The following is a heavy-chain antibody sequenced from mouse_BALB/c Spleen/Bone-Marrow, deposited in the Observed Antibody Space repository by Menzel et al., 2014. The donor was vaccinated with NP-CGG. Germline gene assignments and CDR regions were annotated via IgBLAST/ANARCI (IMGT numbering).Heavy chain of an antibody. Sequence: EVKLQESGPGLVKPSQSLSLTCSVTGYSITSGYYWNWIRQFPGNKLEWMGYISYDGSNNYNPSLKNRISITRDTSKNQFLQMLYSVSTEDTATYYCGVHGEVCCAHWGQGTRLTLSA. D-gene: IGHD1-2*01. V-gene: IGHV3-6*02. CDR2: ISYDGSN. CDR3: GVHGEVCCAH. CDR1: GYSITSGYY. J-gene: IGHJ3*01.